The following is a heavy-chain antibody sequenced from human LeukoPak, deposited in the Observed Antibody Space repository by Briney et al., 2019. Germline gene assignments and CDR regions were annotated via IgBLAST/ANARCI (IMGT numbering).Heavy chain of an antibody. D-gene: IGHD3-10*02. CDR1: GFTFSSFW. CDR2: IKQDGSEK. CDR3: AELGITMIGGV. Sequence: GGSLRLSCAASGFTFSSFWMSWVRQAPGKGLEWVANIKQDGSEKHYVDSVKGRFTISRDNAKNSLYLQMNSLRAEDTAVYYCAELGITMIGGVWGKGTTVTISS. J-gene: IGHJ6*04. V-gene: IGHV3-7*01.